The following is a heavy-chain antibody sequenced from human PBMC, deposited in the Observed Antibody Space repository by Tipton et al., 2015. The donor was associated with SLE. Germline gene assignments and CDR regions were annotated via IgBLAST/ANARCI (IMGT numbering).Heavy chain of an antibody. D-gene: IGHD6-13*01. V-gene: IGHV4-61*08. CDR1: GGSISSGGYY. CDR3: ARASRIAAVDY. Sequence: TLSLTCTVSGGSISSGGYYWSWIRQHPGKGLEWIGYIYYSGSTNYNPSLKSRVTISVDTSKNQFSLKLSSVTAADTAVYYCARASRIAAVDYWGQGTLVTVSS. CDR2: IYYSGST. J-gene: IGHJ4*02.